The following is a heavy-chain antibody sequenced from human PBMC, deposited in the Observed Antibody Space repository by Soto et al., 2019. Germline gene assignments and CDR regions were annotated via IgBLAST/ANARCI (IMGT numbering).Heavy chain of an antibody. CDR2: ITDSGGNT. CDR3: AKGSSNWGYGYSFEY. CDR1: EFTFSNYV. J-gene: IGHJ4*02. Sequence: VGSLRLSCASSEFTFSNYVMGCVRQAPGKWLEWVSSITDSGGNTYYADSVKGRFTISRDNSKNTLYLQMNSLRAEDTAVYYCAKGSSNWGYGYSFEYWGQGALVTVSS. D-gene: IGHD6-13*01. V-gene: IGHV3-23*01.